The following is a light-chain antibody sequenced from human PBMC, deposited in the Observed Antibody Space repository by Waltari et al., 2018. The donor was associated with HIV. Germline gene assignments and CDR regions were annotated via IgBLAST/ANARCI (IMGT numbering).Light chain of an antibody. CDR1: SPNIGAPYA. CDR2: GNI. V-gene: IGLV1-40*01. Sequence: QSVLTQTPSVSGAPGQRVTISGTGSSPNIGAPYAVYWYQQLPGTAPKPLIYGNINRPSVVPDRFSGSKSGTSASLAITGLQAEDEADYYCQSYDSSLSDVVFGGGTKLTVL. CDR3: QSYDSSLSDVV. J-gene: IGLJ2*01.